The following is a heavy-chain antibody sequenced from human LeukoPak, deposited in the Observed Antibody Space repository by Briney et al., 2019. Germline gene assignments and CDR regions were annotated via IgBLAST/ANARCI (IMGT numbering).Heavy chain of an antibody. D-gene: IGHD3-3*01. CDR1: GGSFSGYY. CDR3: ARGQEDDFWSGYYFSSGFDP. V-gene: IGHV4-34*01. Sequence: ASETLSLTCAVYGGSFSGYYWSWLRQPPGKGLEWIGEINHSGSTNYNPSLKSRVTISVDTSKNQFALKLSSVTAADTAVYYCARGQEDDFWSGYYFSSGFDPWGQGTLVTVSS. J-gene: IGHJ5*02. CDR2: INHSGST.